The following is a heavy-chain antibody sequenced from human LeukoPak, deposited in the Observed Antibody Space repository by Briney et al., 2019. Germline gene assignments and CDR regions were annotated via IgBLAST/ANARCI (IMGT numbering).Heavy chain of an antibody. V-gene: IGHV4-34*01. CDR2: VNHSGST. CDR3: ARRGWYDFWSGHKIRWCFDY. CDR1: GGSFSGYY. J-gene: IGHJ4*02. D-gene: IGHD3-3*01. Sequence: SETLSLTCAVYGGSFSGYYWSWIRQPPGKGLEWIGEVNHSGSTNYNPSLKSRVTISVDTSKNQFSLKLSSVTAADTAVYYCARRGWYDFWSGHKIRWCFDYWGQGTLVTVSS.